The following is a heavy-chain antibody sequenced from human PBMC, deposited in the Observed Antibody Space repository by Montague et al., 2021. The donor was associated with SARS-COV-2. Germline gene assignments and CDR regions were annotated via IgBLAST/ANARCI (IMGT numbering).Heavy chain of an antibody. CDR2: INHSGST. CDR3: ARRPLGYYYYGMDV. V-gene: IGHV4-39*07. J-gene: IGHJ6*02. CDR1: GGSISSSSYY. Sequence: SETLSLTCTVSGGSISSSSYYWDWIRQPPGKGLEWIGEINHSGSTNYNPSLKSRVTISVDKSKNQFSLKLSSVAAADTTVYYCARRPLGYYYYGMDVWGQGTTVTVSS.